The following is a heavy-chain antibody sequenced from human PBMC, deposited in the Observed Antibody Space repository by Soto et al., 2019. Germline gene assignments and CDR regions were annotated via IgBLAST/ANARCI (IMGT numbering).Heavy chain of an antibody. CDR2: IYYSGST. CDR3: ARRVYPRGFDY. D-gene: IGHD3-10*01. J-gene: IGHJ4*02. CDR1: GGSISSSSYY. V-gene: IGHV4-39*01. Sequence: PSETLSLTCTVSGGSISSSSYYWGWIRQPPGKGLEWIGSIYYSGSTYYNPSLKSRVTISVDTSKNQFSLKLSSVTAADTAVYYCARRVYPRGFDYWCKGTLVTVSS.